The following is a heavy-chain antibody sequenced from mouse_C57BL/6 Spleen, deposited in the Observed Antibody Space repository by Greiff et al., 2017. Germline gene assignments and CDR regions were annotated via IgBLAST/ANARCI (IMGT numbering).Heavy chain of an antibody. J-gene: IGHJ2*01. V-gene: IGHV1-69*01. CDR3: ARGAGDLDY. D-gene: IGHD3-3*01. CDR2: IDPSDSYT. CDR1: GYTFTSYW. Sequence: QVQLKQSGAELVMPGASVKLSCKASGYTFTSYWMHWVKQRPGQGLEWIGEIDPSDSYTNYNQKFKGKSTLTVDKSSSTAYMQLSSLTSEDSAVYYCARGAGDLDYWGQGTTLTVSS.